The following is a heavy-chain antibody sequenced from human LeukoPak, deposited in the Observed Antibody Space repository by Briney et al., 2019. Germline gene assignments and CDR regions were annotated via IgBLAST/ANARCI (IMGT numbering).Heavy chain of an antibody. D-gene: IGHD5-12*01. Sequence: GGSLRLSCVVSGFNIDTAYMTWVRQAPGKGLEWVSLIYSGGTTYYADSVRGRFTISRDLSTNTIYLQMDTLRADDTAVHYCARDAGYDSGWTRFDFWGQGTLVTVSS. V-gene: IGHV3-53*01. J-gene: IGHJ4*02. CDR3: ARDAGYDSGWTRFDF. CDR2: IYSGGTT. CDR1: GFNIDTAY.